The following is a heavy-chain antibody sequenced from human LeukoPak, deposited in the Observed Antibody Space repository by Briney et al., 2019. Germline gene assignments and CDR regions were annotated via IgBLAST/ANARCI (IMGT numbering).Heavy chain of an antibody. J-gene: IGHJ3*02. CDR1: GFTFSNYA. D-gene: IGHD2-2*01. V-gene: IGHV3-23*01. CDR2: ISGSGGST. CDR3: AKGRVPAPNAAFDI. Sequence: PGGSLSLSCAASGFTFSNYAMSWVRQAPGKGLEWVSGISGSGGSTYYADSVKGRFTISRDNSKNTLYLQMNSLRAEDTAVYYCAKGRVPAPNAAFDIWGQGTMVTVSS.